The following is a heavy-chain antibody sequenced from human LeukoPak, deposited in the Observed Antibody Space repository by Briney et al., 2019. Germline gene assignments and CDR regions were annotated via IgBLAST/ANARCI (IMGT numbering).Heavy chain of an antibody. Sequence: ASVKVSCKASGYSCTSYDINWVRQAPGQGLEWMGWMSPNSGHTGYAQKFQGRVTITRNTSIRTAYMELSSLRSEDTAVYYCAKKAKVADRLDWFDSWGQGTLVTVSS. D-gene: IGHD6-6*01. CDR3: AKKAKVADRLDWFDS. J-gene: IGHJ5*01. CDR1: GYSCTSYD. V-gene: IGHV1-8*03. CDR2: MSPNSGHT.